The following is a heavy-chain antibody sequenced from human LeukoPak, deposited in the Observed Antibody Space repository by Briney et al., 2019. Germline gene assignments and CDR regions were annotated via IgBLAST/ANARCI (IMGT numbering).Heavy chain of an antibody. CDR2: ISYDGSNK. D-gene: IGHD4-17*01. CDR3: ARAATTVTHPDY. V-gene: IGHV3-30-3*01. Sequence: GRSLRLSCAASGFTFSSYAMHWVRQAPGKGLEWVAVISYDGSNKYYADSVKGRFIISRDNSKNTLYLQMNSLRAEDTAVYYCARAATTVTHPDYWGQGTLVTVSS. CDR1: GFTFSSYA. J-gene: IGHJ4*02.